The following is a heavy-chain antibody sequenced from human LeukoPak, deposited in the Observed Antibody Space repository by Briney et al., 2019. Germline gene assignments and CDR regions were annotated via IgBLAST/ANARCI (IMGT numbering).Heavy chain of an antibody. J-gene: IGHJ6*03. Sequence: PGGSLRLSCAASGFTFSNYEMNWVRQAPGKGLEWVSYISSSGSTMYYADSVKGRFTISRDNAKNSLYLQMNSLRAEDTAVYYCARDRNYGSGYYYYMDVWGKGTTVTISS. CDR3: ARDRNYGSGYYYYMDV. CDR2: ISSSGSTM. D-gene: IGHD3-10*01. V-gene: IGHV3-48*03. CDR1: GFTFSNYE.